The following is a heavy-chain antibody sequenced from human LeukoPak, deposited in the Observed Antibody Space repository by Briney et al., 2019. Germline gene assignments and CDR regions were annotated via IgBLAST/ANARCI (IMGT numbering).Heavy chain of an antibody. CDR3: TSPRGRYCSGGSCYWTAY. D-gene: IGHD2-15*01. J-gene: IGHJ4*02. Sequence: GGPLRLSCAASGFTFSNAWMSWVRQAPGKGLEWVGRIKSKTDGGTTDYAAPVKGRFTISRDDSKNTLYLQMDSLKTEDTAVYYCTSPRGRYCSGGSCYWTAYWGQGTLVTVSS. CDR2: IKSKTDGGTT. V-gene: IGHV3-15*01. CDR1: GFTFSNAW.